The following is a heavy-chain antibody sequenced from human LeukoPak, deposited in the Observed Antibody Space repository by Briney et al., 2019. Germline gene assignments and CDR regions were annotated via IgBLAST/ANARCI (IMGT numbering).Heavy chain of an antibody. CDR2: IYYSGIT. J-gene: IGHJ4*02. CDR1: GGSINTYY. D-gene: IGHD5-18*01. V-gene: IGHV4-59*01. CDR3: VRGGYGSLTFDY. Sequence: SETLSLTCTVSGGSINTYYWSWIRQPPGKGLEWIGYIYYSGITKYNPPLKSRVTISVDTSKNQFSLKLSSVTAADTALYYCVRGGYGSLTFDYWGQGTLVTVSS.